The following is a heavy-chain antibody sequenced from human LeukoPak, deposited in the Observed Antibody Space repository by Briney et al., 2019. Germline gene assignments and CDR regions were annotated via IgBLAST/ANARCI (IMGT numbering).Heavy chain of an antibody. Sequence: GGSLRLSCAASGFTFSNYGMSWVRQAPGKGLEWVSVISGSGANTYYADSVKGRFTISRDNSKNTLYLQVNSLRAEDTAVYYCAKAKSYYSNYDYWGQGTLVTVSS. J-gene: IGHJ4*02. CDR3: AKAKSYYSNYDY. V-gene: IGHV3-23*01. CDR2: ISGSGANT. CDR1: GFTFSNYG. D-gene: IGHD4-11*01.